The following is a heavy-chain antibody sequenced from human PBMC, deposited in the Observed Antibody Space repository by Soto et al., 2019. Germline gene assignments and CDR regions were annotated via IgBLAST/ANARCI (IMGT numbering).Heavy chain of an antibody. CDR2: ISGSGGST. CDR1: GFTFSSYA. V-gene: IGHV3-23*01. CDR3: AKDGDSSGWYWGYFDY. J-gene: IGHJ4*02. D-gene: IGHD6-19*01. Sequence: GGSLRLSCAASGFTFSSYAMSWVRQAPGKGLEWVSAISGSGGSTYYADSVKGRFTISRDNSKNTLYLQMNSLRAEDTAVYYCAKDGDSSGWYWGYFDYWGQGTLVTVSS.